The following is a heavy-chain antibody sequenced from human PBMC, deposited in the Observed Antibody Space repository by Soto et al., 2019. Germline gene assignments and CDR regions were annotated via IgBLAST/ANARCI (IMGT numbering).Heavy chain of an antibody. Sequence: QVQLQQWGAGLLKPSETLSLTCAVYGGSFSGYYWSWIRQPPGKGLEWIGEINHSGSTNYNPSLKSQVTISVDTSNNQLSQKLSSVTAADTAVYYWERGQARQWLNNWFDPWGQGTLVTVSS. CDR2: INHSGST. CDR3: ERGQARQWLNNWFDP. D-gene: IGHD6-19*01. J-gene: IGHJ5*02. V-gene: IGHV4-34*01. CDR1: GGSFSGYY.